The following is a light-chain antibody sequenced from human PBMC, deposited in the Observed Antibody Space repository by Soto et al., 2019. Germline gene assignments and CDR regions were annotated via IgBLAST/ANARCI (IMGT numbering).Light chain of an antibody. CDR1: SSDVGGYNY. Sequence: QSALTQPASVSGSPGQLITISCTGTSSDVGGYNYVSWYQQHPGKAPKLMIYEVSNRPSGVANRFSGSKSGNTASLTTSGLQPEDEADYYCSSYTSSSTLVVFGGGTKLTVL. CDR3: SSYTSSSTLVV. J-gene: IGLJ2*01. V-gene: IGLV2-14*01. CDR2: EVS.